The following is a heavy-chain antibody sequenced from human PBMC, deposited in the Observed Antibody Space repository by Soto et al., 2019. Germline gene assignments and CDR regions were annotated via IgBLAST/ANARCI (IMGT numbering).Heavy chain of an antibody. CDR2: IYYSGST. CDR3: ARQRIAARPGVWYYNWFDP. D-gene: IGHD6-6*01. Sequence: PSETLSLTCTVSGGSISISSYYWGCIRQPPGKGLEWIGSIYYSGSTYYNPSLKSRVTISVDMSKNQFSLKLSSVTAADTAVYYCARQRIAARPGVWYYNWFDPWGQGTLVTVSS. V-gene: IGHV4-39*01. J-gene: IGHJ5*02. CDR1: GGSISISSYY.